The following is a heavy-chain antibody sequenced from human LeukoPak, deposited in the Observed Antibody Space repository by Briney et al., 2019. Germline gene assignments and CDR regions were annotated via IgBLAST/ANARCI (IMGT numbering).Heavy chain of an antibody. CDR1: GYTFTGYY. CDR2: INPNSGCT. Sequence: ASVKVSCKASGYTFTGYYMHWVRLAPGQGLEWMGWINPNSGCTNYAQKFQGRVTMTRDTSNSTAYMELSRLRSDDTALYYCARGSGYCSGGSCPWLEYFDYWGQGTLVTVSS. J-gene: IGHJ4*02. V-gene: IGHV1-2*02. CDR3: ARGSGYCSGGSCPWLEYFDY. D-gene: IGHD2-15*01.